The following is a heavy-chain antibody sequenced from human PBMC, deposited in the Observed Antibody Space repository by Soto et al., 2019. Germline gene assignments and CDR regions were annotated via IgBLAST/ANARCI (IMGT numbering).Heavy chain of an antibody. CDR1: GGSFSGYY. V-gene: IGHV4-34*01. J-gene: IGHJ6*03. CDR3: ARGISIVVVPRYYYMDV. CDR2: INHSGST. Sequence: QVQLQQWGAGLLKPSETLSLTCAVYGGSFSGYYWSWIRQPPGKGLEWIGEINHSGSTNYNPSLKSRVTMSVDTSKNQFSLKLSSGTAADTAVYYCARGISIVVVPRYYYMDVWGKGTTVTVSS. D-gene: IGHD2-2*01.